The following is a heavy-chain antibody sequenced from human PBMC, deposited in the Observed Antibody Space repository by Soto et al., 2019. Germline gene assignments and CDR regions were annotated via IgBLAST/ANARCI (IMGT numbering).Heavy chain of an antibody. CDR1: GYIFTSYA. J-gene: IGHJ4*02. D-gene: IGHD2-15*01. Sequence: XSVKVSCKPSGYIFTSYAMHLVRQAPGQGLEWMGVVNPSGGSAHYAQSFEGRVTLTRDTSTSTFYMELSSLRSEDTAVYYCAREENCRGGTCYSDYFDYWGQGTLVTVPS. CDR2: VNPSGGSA. CDR3: AREENCRGGTCYSDYFDY. V-gene: IGHV1-46*01.